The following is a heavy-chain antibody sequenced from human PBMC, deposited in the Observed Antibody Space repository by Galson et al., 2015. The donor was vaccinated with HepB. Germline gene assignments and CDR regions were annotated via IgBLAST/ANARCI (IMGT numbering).Heavy chain of an antibody. D-gene: IGHD6-13*01. V-gene: IGHV3-23*01. J-gene: IGHJ4*02. CDR2: ISGSGGST. CDR3: ARKRRGGSSSFQYYFDY. Sequence: SLRLSCAASGFTFSSYAMSWVRQAPGKGLEWVSAISGSGGSTYYADSVKCRFTISRDNSKNTLYLQMNSLRAEDTAVYYRARKRRGGSSSFQYYFDYWGQGTLVTVSS. CDR1: GFTFSSYA.